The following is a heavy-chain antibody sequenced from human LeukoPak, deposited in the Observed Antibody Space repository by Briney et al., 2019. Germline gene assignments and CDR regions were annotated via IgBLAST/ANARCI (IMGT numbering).Heavy chain of an antibody. D-gene: IGHD1-26*01. CDR3: AKGRGIVDLYYFDY. CDR2: ISGSGGST. V-gene: IGHV3-23*01. CDR1: GFPFSSYA. J-gene: IGHJ4*02. Sequence: GSLRLSCAASGFPFSSYAMSWVRQAPGKGLVWVSAISGSGGSTYYADSVKGRFTISRDNSKNTLYLQMNSLRAEDTAVYYCAKGRGIVDLYYFDYWGQGTLVTVSS.